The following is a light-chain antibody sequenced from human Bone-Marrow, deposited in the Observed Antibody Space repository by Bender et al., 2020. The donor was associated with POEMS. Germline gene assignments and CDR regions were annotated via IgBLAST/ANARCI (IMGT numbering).Light chain of an antibody. CDR1: SSDIDFYNY. CDR3: SSYTSSSTV. J-gene: IGLJ3*02. CDR2: DAT. V-gene: IGLV2-14*03. Sequence: QSALTQPASVSGSLGQSITISCTESSSDIDFYNYVSWYQQHPGKAPQLIIYDATYRPSGVSDRFSGSKSGNTASLTISGLQAEDEADYYCSSYTSSSTVFGGGTKLTVL.